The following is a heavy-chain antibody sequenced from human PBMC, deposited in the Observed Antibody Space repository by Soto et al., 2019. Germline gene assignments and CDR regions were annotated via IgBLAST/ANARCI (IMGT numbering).Heavy chain of an antibody. CDR2: MNPNSGGA. Sequence: ASVKVSCKASGGTFSSYAISWVRQAPGQGLEWMGWMNPNSGGANYAQKFRGWVTMTRDTSISTAYMEMSRVTSDDTAVYYCAREGVREGMDVWGQGTTVTVSS. CDR3: AREGVREGMDV. J-gene: IGHJ6*02. CDR1: GGTFSSYA. V-gene: IGHV1-2*04.